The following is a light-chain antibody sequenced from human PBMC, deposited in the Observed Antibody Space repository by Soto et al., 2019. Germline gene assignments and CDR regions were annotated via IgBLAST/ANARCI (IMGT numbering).Light chain of an antibody. CDR2: AAS. CDR3: QQSYSTPRT. CDR1: QSISSY. J-gene: IGKJ2*01. V-gene: IGKV1-39*01. Sequence: DIQMIQSPSSLSASVGDRVTITCRASQSISSYLNWYQQKPGKAPKLLIYAASSLQSGVPSRFSGSGSGTDFTLTISSLQPEDFVTYYCQQSYSTPRTFGQGTKLEIK.